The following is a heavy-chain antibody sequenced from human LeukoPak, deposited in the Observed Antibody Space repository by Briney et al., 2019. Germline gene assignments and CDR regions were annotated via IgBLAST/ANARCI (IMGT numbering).Heavy chain of an antibody. Sequence: GGSLRLSCAASGFTFSSYSMNWVRQAPGKGLEWVSSISSSSSYIYYADSVKGRFTISRDNAKNSLYLQMNSLRAEDTAVYYFARDSLFDWLLPIDYWGQGTLVTVSS. V-gene: IGHV3-21*01. CDR2: ISSSSSYI. CDR3: ARDSLFDWLLPIDY. J-gene: IGHJ4*02. D-gene: IGHD3-9*01. CDR1: GFTFSSYS.